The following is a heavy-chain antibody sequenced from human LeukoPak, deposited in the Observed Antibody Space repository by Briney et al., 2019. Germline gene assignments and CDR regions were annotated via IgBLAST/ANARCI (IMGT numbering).Heavy chain of an antibody. D-gene: IGHD4/OR15-4a*01. CDR2: IHTSGST. CDR1: GVSISSYY. V-gene: IGHV4-4*07. CDR3: ARRAGAYSHPYDY. Sequence: SETLSLTCTVSGVSISSYYWSWIRQPAGKGLEWIGRIHTSGSTNYNPSLKSRVTMSVDTSKNQFSLKMSSVTAADTAVYYCARRAGAYSHPYDYWGQGTLVTVSS. J-gene: IGHJ4*02.